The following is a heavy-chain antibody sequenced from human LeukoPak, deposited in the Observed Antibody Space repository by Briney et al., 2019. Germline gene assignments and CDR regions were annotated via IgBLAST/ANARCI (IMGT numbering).Heavy chain of an antibody. CDR1: GFTFNSYW. Sequence: PGGSLILSCSASGFTFNSYWMHWVRQAPGKGLVWVSRINSDGSRTSYADSVKGRFTISRDNAKNTLYLQMNSLRAEDTAVYYCARRIVATSNWFDPWGQGTLVTVSS. CDR3: ARRIVATSNWFDP. J-gene: IGHJ5*02. CDR2: INSDGSRT. D-gene: IGHD5-12*01. V-gene: IGHV3-74*01.